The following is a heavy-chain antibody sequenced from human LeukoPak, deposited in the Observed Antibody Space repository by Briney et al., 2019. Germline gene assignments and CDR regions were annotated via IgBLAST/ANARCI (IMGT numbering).Heavy chain of an antibody. D-gene: IGHD3-10*01. V-gene: IGHV3-23*01. J-gene: IGHJ5*02. CDR2: IRGIVGST. Sequence: RGSPRLSCAASGFTSRRSAMRWVRETPQGRLERVSAIRGIVGSTYYAHSVKGRFPISRDNSKNTLYLQMNNLRAEDTAVYYCAKAAYGSGSYWVWFDPWGQGTLVTVSS. CDR1: GFTSRRSA. CDR3: AKAAYGSGSYWVWFDP.